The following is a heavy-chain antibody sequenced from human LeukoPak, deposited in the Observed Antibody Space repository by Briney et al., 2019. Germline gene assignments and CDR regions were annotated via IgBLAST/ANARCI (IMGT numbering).Heavy chain of an antibody. Sequence: GASVKVSCKASGYTFTSYYMHWVRQAPGQGLEWMGWMNPNSGNTGYAQKFQGRVTMTRNTSISTAYMELSSLRSEDTAVYYCARGATYSSSWYHAFDIWGQGTMVTVSS. J-gene: IGHJ3*02. V-gene: IGHV1-8*02. CDR2: MNPNSGNT. CDR3: ARGATYSSSWYHAFDI. D-gene: IGHD6-13*01. CDR1: GYTFTSYY.